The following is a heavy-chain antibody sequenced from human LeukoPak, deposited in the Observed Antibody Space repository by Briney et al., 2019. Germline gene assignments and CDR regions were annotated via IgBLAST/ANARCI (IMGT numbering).Heavy chain of an antibody. J-gene: IGHJ6*03. Sequence: ASVKVSCKASGYTFTGYYMHWVRQAPGQGLEWMGWINPNSGGTNYAQKLQGRVTMTTDTSTSTAYMELRSLRSDDTAVYYCARGQARTIFGVVTYYMDVWGKGTTVTVSS. CDR3: ARGQARTIFGVVTYYMDV. V-gene: IGHV1-2*02. D-gene: IGHD3-3*01. CDR1: GYTFTGYY. CDR2: INPNSGGT.